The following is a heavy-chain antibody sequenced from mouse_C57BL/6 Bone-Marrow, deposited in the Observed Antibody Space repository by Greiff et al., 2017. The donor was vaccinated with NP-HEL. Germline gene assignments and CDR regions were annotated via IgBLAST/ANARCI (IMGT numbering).Heavy chain of an antibody. CDR3: AKSRIYYDYDGYYFDY. J-gene: IGHJ2*01. Sequence: VQLQQPGAELVKPGASVKLSCKASGYTFTSYWMHWVKQRPGQGLEWIGMIHPNSGSTNYNEKFKSKATLTVDKSSSTAYMQLSSLTSEDSAVYYCAKSRIYYDYDGYYFDYWGQGTTLTVSS. CDR1: GYTFTSYW. D-gene: IGHD2-4*01. V-gene: IGHV1-64*01. CDR2: IHPNSGST.